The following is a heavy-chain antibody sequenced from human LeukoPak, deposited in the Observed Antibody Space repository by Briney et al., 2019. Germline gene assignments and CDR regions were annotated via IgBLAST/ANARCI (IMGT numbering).Heavy chain of an antibody. CDR1: GFTFSSYS. D-gene: IGHD6-13*01. V-gene: IGHV3-21*01. CDR2: ISSSSSYI. Sequence: GGSLRLSCAASGFTFSSYSMNWVRQAPGKGLEWVSSISSSSSYIYYADSVKGRFTISRDNAKNSLYLQMNSLRAEDTAVYYCARDARAAAGTYWGQGTLITVSS. CDR3: ARDARAAAGTY. J-gene: IGHJ4*02.